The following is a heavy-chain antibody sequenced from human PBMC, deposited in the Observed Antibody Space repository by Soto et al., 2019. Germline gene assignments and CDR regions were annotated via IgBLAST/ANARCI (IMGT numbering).Heavy chain of an antibody. V-gene: IGHV3-64D*06. Sequence: PGGSLRLSCSASGFTFSSYAMHWVRQAPGEGLEYVSAISSNGGSTYYADSVKGRFTISRDNSKNTLYLQMSSLRAEDTAVYYCVKVPSTRYNWKYGHFDYWGQGNLVTVSS. CDR2: ISSNGGST. J-gene: IGHJ4*02. D-gene: IGHD1-7*01. CDR3: VKVPSTRYNWKYGHFDY. CDR1: GFTFSSYA.